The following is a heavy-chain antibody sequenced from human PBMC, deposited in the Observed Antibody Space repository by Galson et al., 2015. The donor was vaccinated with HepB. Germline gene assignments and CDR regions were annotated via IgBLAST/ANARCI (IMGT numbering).Heavy chain of an antibody. D-gene: IGHD2/OR15-2a*01. CDR1: GLTLNTYD. V-gene: IGHV3-23*01. J-gene: IGHJ6*03. CDR3: AKGSPTSFYHYYMDV. Sequence: SLRLSCAASGLTLNTYDISWVRQAPGRGLEWVSAISQNDISTHYADTVKGRFTISRQKSKNMVFLQMKRLKVEDTAVYYCAKGSPTSFYHYYMDVWGKGTTVTVSS. CDR2: ISQNDIST.